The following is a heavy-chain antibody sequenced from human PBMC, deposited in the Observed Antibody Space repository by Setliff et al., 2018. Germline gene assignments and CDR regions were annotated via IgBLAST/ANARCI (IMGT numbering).Heavy chain of an antibody. CDR3: AREDWNGNAFDI. J-gene: IGHJ3*02. CDR2: INQSGSA. D-gene: IGHD1-1*01. V-gene: IGHV4-34*01. Sequence: SETLSLTCGVHGGSFSGYQWTWIRQPPGKGLEWIGEINQSGSANYNPSLKSRASLSVDTSEKQLSLTLNSVTVADTAVYYCAREDWNGNAFDIWGPGTMVTVSS. CDR1: GGSFSGYQ.